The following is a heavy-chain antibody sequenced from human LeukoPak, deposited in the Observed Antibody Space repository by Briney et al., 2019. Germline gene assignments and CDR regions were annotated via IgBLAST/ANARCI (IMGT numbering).Heavy chain of an antibody. CDR1: GGTFSSYA. CDR2: IIPILGIA. D-gene: IGHD5-18*01. CDR3: ARDTAMVNDAFDI. V-gene: IGHV1-69*04. Sequence: SVKVSCKASGGTFSSYAISWVRQAPGQGLERMGRIIPILGIANYAQKFQGRVTITADKSTSTAYIELSSLRSEDTAVYYCARDTAMVNDAFDIWGQETMVTVSS. J-gene: IGHJ3*02.